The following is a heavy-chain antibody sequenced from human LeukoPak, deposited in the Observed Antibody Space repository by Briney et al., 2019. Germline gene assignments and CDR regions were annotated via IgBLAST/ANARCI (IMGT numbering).Heavy chain of an antibody. J-gene: IGHJ1*01. CDR1: GGSFSGYY. Sequence: SETLSLTCAVYGGSFSGYYWSWIRQPPGEGLEWIGEINHSGSTNYNPSLKSRVTISVDTSKNQFSLKLSSVTAADTAVYYCAYRGGGLQHWGQGTLSPSPQ. V-gene: IGHV4-34*01. CDR3: AYRGGGLQH. D-gene: IGHD2-15*01. CDR2: INHSGST.